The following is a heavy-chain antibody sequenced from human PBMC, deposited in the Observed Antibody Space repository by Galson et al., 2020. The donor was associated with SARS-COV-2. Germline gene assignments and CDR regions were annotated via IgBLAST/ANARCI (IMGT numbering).Heavy chain of an antibody. CDR1: GGSNKSSSYY. Sequence: SETLSLTCTVSGGSNKSSSYYCGWIRQPPGKELQSIGRISYSGSTYYNPSLKSRVTISVDTSKNQFTLKLSSVTAADTAVYYCARRPTAIFPIFDIWGQGTMVTVSS. CDR2: ISYSGST. D-gene: IGHD3-3*01. CDR3: ARRPTAIFPIFDI. J-gene: IGHJ3*02. V-gene: IGHV4-39*06.